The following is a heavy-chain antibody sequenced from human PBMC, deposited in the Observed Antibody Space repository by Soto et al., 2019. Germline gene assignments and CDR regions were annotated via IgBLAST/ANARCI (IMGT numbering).Heavy chain of an antibody. CDR3: ARVSGSYYYGMDV. J-gene: IGHJ6*02. V-gene: IGHV4-4*02. CDR1: GGSISSSNW. CDR2: IYHSGST. Sequence: QVQLQESGPGLVKPSGTPSLTCAVSGGSISSSNWWSWVRQPPGKGLEWIGEIYHSGSTNYNPSLKSRVTISVDKSKNQFSLRLTSVTAADTAVYYCARVSGSYYYGMDVWGQGTTVTVSS. D-gene: IGHD1-26*01.